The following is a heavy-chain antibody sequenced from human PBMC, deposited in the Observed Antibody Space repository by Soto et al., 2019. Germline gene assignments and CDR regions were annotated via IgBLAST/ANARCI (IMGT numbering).Heavy chain of an antibody. CDR1: GFIFRSYY. J-gene: IGHJ6*02. CDR3: VRVWRLVGRYGMDV. CDR2: ISGGSAYI. Sequence: LRLSCVGPGFIFRSYYMNWVRQAPGKGLEWVSSISGGSAYIYYADSVKGRFTISRDNAKNSLYLEMNSLRVEDTAVYYCVRVWRLVGRYGMDVWGQGTTVTVSS. D-gene: IGHD6-25*01. V-gene: IGHV3-21*01.